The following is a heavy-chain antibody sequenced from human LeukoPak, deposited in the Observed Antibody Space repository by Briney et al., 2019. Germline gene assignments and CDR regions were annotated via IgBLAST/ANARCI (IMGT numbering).Heavy chain of an antibody. D-gene: IGHD2/OR15-2a*01. V-gene: IGHV4-39*07. CDR2: IYYSGST. Sequence: SETLSLTCTVSGGSISSSSYYWGWIRQPPGKGLEWIGSIYYSGSTYYNPSLKSRVTISVDTSKNQFSLKLSSVTAADTAVYYCARWRGTTFWFDPWGQGTLVTVSS. J-gene: IGHJ5*02. CDR1: GGSISSSSYY. CDR3: ARWRGTTFWFDP.